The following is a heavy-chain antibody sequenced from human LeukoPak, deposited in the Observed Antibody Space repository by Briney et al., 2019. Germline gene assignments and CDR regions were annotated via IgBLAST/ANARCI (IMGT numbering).Heavy chain of an antibody. CDR3: ATRWTIWSGYYDY. J-gene: IGHJ4*02. V-gene: IGHV4-39*07. D-gene: IGHD3-3*01. Sequence: PSETLSLTCTVSGGSISSSSYYWGWIRQPPGKGLEWIGSIYYSGSTYYNPSLKSRVTISVDTSKNQFSLKLSSVTAADTAVYYCATRWTIWSGYYDYWGQGTLVTVSS. CDR2: IYYSGST. CDR1: GGSISSSSYY.